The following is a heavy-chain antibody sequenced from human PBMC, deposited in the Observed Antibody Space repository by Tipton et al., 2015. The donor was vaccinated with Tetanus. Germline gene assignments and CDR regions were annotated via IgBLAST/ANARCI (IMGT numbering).Heavy chain of an antibody. D-gene: IGHD1-1*01. Sequence: TLSLTCNVSGASINAGGYLWTWVRQHPGKGLEWIGNIYYNTERTSHIPSLASRVSISVDTSKNQFSLKLRSVTAADTAMYFCARGPRGWNDDGGDNWFDPWGPGILVTVSS. CDR3: ARGPRGWNDDGGDNWFDP. V-gene: IGHV4-31*03. CDR1: GASINAGGYL. CDR2: IYYNTERT. J-gene: IGHJ5*02.